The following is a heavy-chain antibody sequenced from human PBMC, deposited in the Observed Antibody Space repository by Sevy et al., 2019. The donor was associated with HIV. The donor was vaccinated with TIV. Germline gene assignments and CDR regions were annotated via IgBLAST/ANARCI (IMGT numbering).Heavy chain of an antibody. J-gene: IGHJ5*02. Sequence: GGSLRLSCAASGFTFSSYWMSWVRQAPGKGLEWVATMKEDGSERNYVDSVKGRFTISRDDSKNTLYLQMNSLRAEDTALYYCARGTPAFCTGGVCFNWFDPWGQGTLVTVSS. V-gene: IGHV3-7*01. CDR2: MKEDGSER. CDR3: ARGTPAFCTGGVCFNWFDP. D-gene: IGHD2-8*02. CDR1: GFTFSSYW.